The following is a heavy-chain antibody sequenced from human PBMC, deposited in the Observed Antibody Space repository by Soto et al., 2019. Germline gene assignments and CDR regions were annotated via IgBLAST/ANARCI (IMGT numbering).Heavy chain of an antibody. Sequence: PGGSLRLSFASSGFTFSTYWMTWVRQAPGKVLEWVANIKQDGSEKYYVDSVKCRFTISRDNAKNSLYLQINSLRAEDTAVFFCARVRIAVASTGGLFDYWGQGTLVTVSS. V-gene: IGHV3-7*01. CDR3: ARVRIAVASTGGLFDY. CDR2: IKQDGSEK. CDR1: GFTFSTYW. D-gene: IGHD6-19*01. J-gene: IGHJ4*02.